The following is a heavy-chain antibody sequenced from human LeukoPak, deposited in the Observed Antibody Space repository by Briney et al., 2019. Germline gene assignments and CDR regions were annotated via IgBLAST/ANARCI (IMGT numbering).Heavy chain of an antibody. CDR3: ACGYIYGPPFPLDY. CDR1: GYTFTSYA. V-gene: IGHV7-4-1*02. Sequence: ASVKVSCKASGYTFTSYAMNWVRQAPGQGLEWMGWINTNTGNPTYAQGFTGRFVFSLDTSVSTAYLQISSLKAEDTAVYYCACGYIYGPPFPLDYWGQGTLVTVSS. CDR2: INTNTGNP. D-gene: IGHD5-18*01. J-gene: IGHJ4*02.